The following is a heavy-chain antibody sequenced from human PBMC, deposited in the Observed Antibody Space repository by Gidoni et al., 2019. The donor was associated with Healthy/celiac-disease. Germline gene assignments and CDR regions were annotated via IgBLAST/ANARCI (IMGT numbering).Heavy chain of an antibody. D-gene: IGHD7-27*01. V-gene: IGHV4-30-2*01. J-gene: IGHJ4*02. CDR2: IYHSGST. CDR3: ARGLGRGSSRDYFDY. Sequence: QLQLQESGSGLVQPSQTLSLTCAVSGGSISSGGYSWSWIRQPPGKGLEWIGYIYHSGSTYYNPSLKSRVTISVDRSKNQFSLKLSSVTAADTAVYYCARGLGRGSSRDYFDYWGQGTLVTVSS. CDR1: GGSISSGGYS.